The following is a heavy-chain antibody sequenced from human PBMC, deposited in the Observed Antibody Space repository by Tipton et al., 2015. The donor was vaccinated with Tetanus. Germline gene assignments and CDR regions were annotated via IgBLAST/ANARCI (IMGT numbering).Heavy chain of an antibody. V-gene: IGHV4-39*01. CDR2: IYVSGTT. Sequence: TLSLTCTVSGGSISGSEYYWGWIRQPPGKGLEWIGSIYVSGTTYYFPSLKSRVTISIDTSMNQLSLKLSSVTAADTAVYYCARPSRRYGDSLYWGRGTLVTVSS. D-gene: IGHD3-9*01. CDR1: GGSISGSEYY. J-gene: IGHJ4*02. CDR3: ARPSRRYGDSLY.